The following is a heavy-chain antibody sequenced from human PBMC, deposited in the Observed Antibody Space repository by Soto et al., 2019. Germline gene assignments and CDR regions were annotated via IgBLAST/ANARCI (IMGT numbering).Heavy chain of an antibody. CDR3: ATVRIQLWFFDY. J-gene: IGHJ4*02. D-gene: IGHD5-18*01. CDR1: GYTLTELS. V-gene: IGHV1-24*01. Sequence: ASVKVSCKVSGYTLTELSMHWVRQAPGKGLGWMGGFDPEDGETIYAQKFQGRVTMTEDTSTDTAYMELSSLRSEDTAVYYCATVRIQLWFFDYWGQGTLVTVSS. CDR2: FDPEDGET.